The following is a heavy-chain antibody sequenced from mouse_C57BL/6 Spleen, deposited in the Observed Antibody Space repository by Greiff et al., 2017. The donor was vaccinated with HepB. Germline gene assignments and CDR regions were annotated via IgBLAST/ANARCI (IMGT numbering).Heavy chain of an antibody. CDR3: AREDGYYGHYFDY. D-gene: IGHD2-3*01. J-gene: IGHJ2*01. CDR1: GYTFTSYW. Sequence: QVQLKQPGAELVRPGSSVKLSCKASGYTFTSYWMHWVKQRPIQGLEWIGNIDPSDSETHYNQKFKDKATLTVDKSSSTAYMQLSSLTSEDSAVYYCAREDGYYGHYFDYWGQGTTLTVSS. CDR2: IDPSDSET. V-gene: IGHV1-52*01.